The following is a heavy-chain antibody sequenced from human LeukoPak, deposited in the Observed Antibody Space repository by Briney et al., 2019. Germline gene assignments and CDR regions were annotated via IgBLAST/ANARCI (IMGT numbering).Heavy chain of an antibody. CDR2: IYPGDSDT. CDR1: GYSFTSYW. J-gene: IGHJ3*02. Sequence: GESLKISCKGSGYSFTSYWIGWVRQMPGKGLEWMGIIYPGDSDTRYSPSFQGQVTISADKSISTAYLQWSSLKVSDTAMYYCARLRYGNYGPAGTFDIWGQGTMVTVSS. D-gene: IGHD4-17*01. V-gene: IGHV5-51*01. CDR3: ARLRYGNYGPAGTFDI.